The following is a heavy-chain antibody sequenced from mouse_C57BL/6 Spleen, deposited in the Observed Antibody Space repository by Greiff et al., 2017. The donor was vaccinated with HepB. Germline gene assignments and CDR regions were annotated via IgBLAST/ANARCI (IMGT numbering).Heavy chain of an antibody. Sequence: QVQLQQPGAELVRPGTSVKLSCKASGYTFTSYWMHWVKQRPGQGLEWIGVIDPSDSYTNYNQKCKGKATLTVDTSYSTAYMQLSSLTSEDSAVYYCANGPIDYWGQGTTLTVSS. CDR2: IDPSDSYT. CDR3: ANGPIDY. V-gene: IGHV1-59*01. CDR1: GYTFTSYW. J-gene: IGHJ2*01.